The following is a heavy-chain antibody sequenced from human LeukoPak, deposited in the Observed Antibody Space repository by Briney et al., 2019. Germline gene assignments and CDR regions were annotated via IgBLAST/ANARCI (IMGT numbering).Heavy chain of an antibody. V-gene: IGHV3-7*01. CDR1: GFTLSSYG. J-gene: IGHJ6*02. CDR3: AKVRNFRAPNYYYYGMDV. D-gene: IGHD3-3*01. Sequence: GRSLRLSCAASGFTLSSYGMHWVRQAPGKGLEWVANIKQDGSEKYYVDSVKGRFTISRDNAKNSLYLQMNSLRAEDTAVYYCAKVRNFRAPNYYYYGMDVWGQGTTVTVSS. CDR2: IKQDGSEK.